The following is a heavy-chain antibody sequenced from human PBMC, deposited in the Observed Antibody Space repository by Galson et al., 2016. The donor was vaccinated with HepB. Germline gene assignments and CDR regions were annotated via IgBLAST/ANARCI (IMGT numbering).Heavy chain of an antibody. CDR3: ARFRTGFRSSWIDY. J-gene: IGHJ4*02. V-gene: IGHV2-70*11. Sequence: PALVKPTQTLTLTCTFSGFSLTSTGMCVTWIRQPPGKALEWLARLDWDDDRYYSTSLKTRLSISKDTSKNQVVLTMTNMGPVDTGTYFCARFRTGFRSSWIDYWGQGILVTVSS. D-gene: IGHD6-13*01. CDR1: GFSLTSTGMC. CDR2: LDWDDDR.